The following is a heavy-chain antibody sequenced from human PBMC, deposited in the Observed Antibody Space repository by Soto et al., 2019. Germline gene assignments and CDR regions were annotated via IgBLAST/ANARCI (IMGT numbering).Heavy chain of an antibody. CDR1: GFTFSSYW. V-gene: IGHV3-7*01. D-gene: IGHD6-13*01. J-gene: IGHJ4*02. Sequence: WGSLRLSCAASGFTFSSYWMSWVRQAPGKGLEWVANIKEDGSQKNYVDSVKCRLTISRDNAKYSLYLQMNSLRAEDVAVYYCARGGSSSDYWGQGTLVTVSS. CDR2: IKEDGSQK. CDR3: ARGGSSSDY.